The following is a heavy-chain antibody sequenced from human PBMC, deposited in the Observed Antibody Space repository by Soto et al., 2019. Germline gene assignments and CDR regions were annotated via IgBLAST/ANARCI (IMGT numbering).Heavy chain of an antibody. CDR1: GGSFRGYY. D-gene: IGHD3-10*01. J-gene: IGHJ6*02. V-gene: IGHV4-34*01. CDR2: INHSGST. Sequence: SETLSLTCAVYGGSFRGYYWTWIRQPPGTGLEWIGEINHSGSTNYNPSLKSRVTISVDTSKNQFSLKLSSVTAADTAVYYCARGGSGMRYYYYGIDVCGQWSTVT. CDR3: ARGGSGMRYYYYGIDV.